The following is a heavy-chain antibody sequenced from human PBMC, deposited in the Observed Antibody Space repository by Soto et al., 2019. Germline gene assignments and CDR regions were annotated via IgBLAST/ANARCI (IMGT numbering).Heavy chain of an antibody. J-gene: IGHJ6*02. CDR2: ISWNSGSI. Sequence: EVQLVESGGGLVQPGRSLRLSCAASGFTFDDYAMHWVRQAPGKGLEWDSGISWNSGSIGYADSVKGRFTISRDNAKNSLYLQMNGLRAEDTALYYCAKDLSRFGGLLVPYGRDVWGQGTTVTGSS. D-gene: IGHD3-10*01. CDR3: AKDLSRFGGLLVPYGRDV. V-gene: IGHV3-9*01. CDR1: GFTFDDYA.